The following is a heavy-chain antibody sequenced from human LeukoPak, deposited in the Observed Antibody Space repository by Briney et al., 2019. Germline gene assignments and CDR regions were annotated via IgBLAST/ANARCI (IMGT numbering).Heavy chain of an antibody. CDR1: GFTSSIYG. V-gene: IGHV3-30*02. J-gene: IGHJ4*02. Sequence: PGGSLRLSCAASGFTSSIYGMHWVRQAPGKGLEWVAFIRYDGSNKYYADSVKGRFTISRDNSKNTLYLQMNSLRAEDTAVYYCAKSRISVKVGWGQGTLVTVSS. D-gene: IGHD2-15*01. CDR3: AKSRISVKVG. CDR2: IRYDGSNK.